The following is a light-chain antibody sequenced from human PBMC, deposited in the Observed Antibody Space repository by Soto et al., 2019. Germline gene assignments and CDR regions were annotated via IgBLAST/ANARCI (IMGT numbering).Light chain of an antibody. CDR3: QQYDTWPPLT. CDR1: QSVSSN. J-gene: IGKJ4*01. Sequence: EILMTQSPATLSVSPGERATLACRTSQSVSSNLAWYQQKPGQAPRLLIFGASTRATGIPARFSGSGSGTEVTLSISSLQSEDFAVYYCQQYDTWPPLTFGGGTKVEIK. CDR2: GAS. V-gene: IGKV3-15*01.